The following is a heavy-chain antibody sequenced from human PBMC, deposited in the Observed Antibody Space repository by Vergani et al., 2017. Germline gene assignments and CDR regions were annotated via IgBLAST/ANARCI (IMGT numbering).Heavy chain of an antibody. Sequence: QVQLVESGGGVVQPGRSLRLSCAASGFTFSSYGMHWVRQAPGKGLEWVAVIGYDGSNKYYADSVKGRFTISRDNSKNTLYLQMNSLRAEDTAVYYCAREILTDYYDSSGDTQEAGYYFDYWGQGTLVTVSS. CDR2: IGYDGSNK. CDR3: AREILTDYYDSSGDTQEAGYYFDY. D-gene: IGHD3-22*01. J-gene: IGHJ4*02. V-gene: IGHV3-33*01. CDR1: GFTFSSYG.